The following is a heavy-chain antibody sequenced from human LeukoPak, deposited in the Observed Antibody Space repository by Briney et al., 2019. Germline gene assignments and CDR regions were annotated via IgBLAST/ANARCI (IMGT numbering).Heavy chain of an antibody. J-gene: IGHJ4*02. CDR2: IYYSGST. Sequence: SETLSLTCTVSGGSISSYSWGWIRQPPGKGLEWIGSIYYSGSTYYNPSLKSRVTISVDTSKNQFSLKLSSVTAADTAVYYCARHWQWLAPGDWGQGTLVTVSS. V-gene: IGHV4-39*01. CDR3: ARHWQWLAPGD. CDR1: GGSISSYS. D-gene: IGHD6-19*01.